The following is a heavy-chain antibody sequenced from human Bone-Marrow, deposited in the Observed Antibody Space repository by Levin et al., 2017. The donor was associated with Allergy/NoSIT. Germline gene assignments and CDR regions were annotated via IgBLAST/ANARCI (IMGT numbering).Heavy chain of an antibody. D-gene: IGHD6-13*01. CDR2: IYSSGVT. CDR3: SSKTASSPPGDY. CDR1: EFTVSNNY. V-gene: IGHV3-53*01. Sequence: GGSLRLSCIVSEFTVSNNYMSWVRQAPGKGLEWVSTIYSSGVTNYADSVKGRFIISRDKSKNTLYLQMNRLRDEDTAVYYCSSKTASSPPGDYWGQGTLVTVSS. J-gene: IGHJ4*02.